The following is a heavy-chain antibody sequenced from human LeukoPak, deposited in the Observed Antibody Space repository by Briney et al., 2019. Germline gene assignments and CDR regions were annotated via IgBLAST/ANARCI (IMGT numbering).Heavy chain of an antibody. D-gene: IGHD3-22*01. V-gene: IGHV1-69*13. CDR3: ATPGPYDSSSEPRPDDY. CDR2: IIPIFGTA. J-gene: IGHJ4*02. CDR1: GYTFTSYG. Sequence: ASVKVSCKASGYTFTSYGISWVRQAPGQGLEWMGGIIPIFGTANYAQKFQGRVTITADESTSTAYMELSSLRSEDTAVYYCATPGPYDSSSEPRPDDYWGQGTLVTVSS.